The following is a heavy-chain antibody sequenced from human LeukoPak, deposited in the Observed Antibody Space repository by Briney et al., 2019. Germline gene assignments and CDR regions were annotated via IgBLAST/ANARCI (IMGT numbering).Heavy chain of an antibody. CDR1: GYTFTGYY. CDR3: ARDRYCSGGSCSEQVDY. V-gene: IGHV1-2*02. J-gene: IGHJ4*02. D-gene: IGHD2-15*01. CDR2: INPNSGGT. Sequence: ASVKVSCKASGYTFTGYYMHWVRQAPGQGLEWMGWINPNSGGTNYAQKFQGRVTMTRDTSISTAYMELSRLRSDDTAVYYCARDRYCSGGSCSEQVDYWGQGTLVTVSS.